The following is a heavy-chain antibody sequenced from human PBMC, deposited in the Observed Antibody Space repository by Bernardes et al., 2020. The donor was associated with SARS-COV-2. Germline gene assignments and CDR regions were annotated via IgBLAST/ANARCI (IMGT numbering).Heavy chain of an antibody. D-gene: IGHD3-3*01. V-gene: IGHV3-11*05. CDR1: GFTFSDYY. Sequence: GGSLRLSCAASGFTFSDYYMSWIRQAPGKGLEWVSYISSSSSYTNYADSVKGRFTISRDNAKNSLYLQMNSLRAEDTAVYYCARGGTIFGVVVLGYWGQGTLVTVSS. J-gene: IGHJ4*02. CDR3: ARGGTIFGVVVLGY. CDR2: ISSSSSYT.